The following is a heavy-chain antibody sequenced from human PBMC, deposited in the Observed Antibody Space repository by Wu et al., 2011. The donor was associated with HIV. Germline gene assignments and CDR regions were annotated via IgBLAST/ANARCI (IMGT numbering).Heavy chain of an antibody. Sequence: QVQVMQSGAEVKKPGSSVKVSCKASGGSFSSYAVSWVRLAPGQGLEWMGRIIPMFNTANYAQNFQSRLTLTADKSTSTAYMELSSLTSEDTAVYYCARDLGGDEDYWGQGTLVTVSS. V-gene: IGHV1-69*14. CDR2: IIPMFNTA. CDR1: GGSFSSYA. D-gene: IGHD2-21*01. CDR3: ARDLGGDEDY. J-gene: IGHJ4*02.